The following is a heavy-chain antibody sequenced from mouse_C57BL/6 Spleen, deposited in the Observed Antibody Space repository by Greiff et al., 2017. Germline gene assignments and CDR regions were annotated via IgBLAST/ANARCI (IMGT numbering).Heavy chain of an antibody. Sequence: LQQPGAELVMPGASVKLSCKASGYTFTSYWMHWVKQRPGQGLEWIGEIDPSDSYTNYNQKFKGKATLTVDKSSSTAYMQLSSLASEDSAVYYCANGYDGVASGGQGTLVTVSA. D-gene: IGHD2-2*01. CDR3: ANGYDGVAS. J-gene: IGHJ3*01. CDR2: IDPSDSYT. V-gene: IGHV1-69*01. CDR1: GYTFTSYW.